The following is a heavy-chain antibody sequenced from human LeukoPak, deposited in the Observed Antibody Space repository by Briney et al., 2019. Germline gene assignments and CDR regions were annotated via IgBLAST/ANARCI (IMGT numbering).Heavy chain of an antibody. CDR3: ARDGGDGYNRDDFDY. Sequence: LPGGSLRLSCAASGFTFSSYWMHWVRQAPGKGLVGVSRINSDGSSTRDLDSVKGRFTVSRDNARNTLYLQMNSLRVEDTAVYYCARDGGDGYNRDDFDYWGQGTLVTVSS. CDR1: GFTFSSYW. V-gene: IGHV3-74*01. CDR2: INSDGSST. J-gene: IGHJ4*02. D-gene: IGHD5-24*01.